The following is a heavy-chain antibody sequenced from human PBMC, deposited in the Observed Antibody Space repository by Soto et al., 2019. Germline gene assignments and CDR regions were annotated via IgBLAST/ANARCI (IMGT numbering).Heavy chain of an antibody. CDR3: ARDPDEDVLRFLEWSGPIDY. J-gene: IGHJ4*02. Sequence: GGSLRLSCAASGFTFSSYSMNWVRQAPGKGLEWVSSISSSSSYIYYADSVKGRFTISRDNAKNSLYLQMNSLRAEDTAVYYCARDPDEDVLRFLEWSGPIDYWGQGTLVTVSS. V-gene: IGHV3-21*01. D-gene: IGHD3-3*01. CDR2: ISSSSSYI. CDR1: GFTFSSYS.